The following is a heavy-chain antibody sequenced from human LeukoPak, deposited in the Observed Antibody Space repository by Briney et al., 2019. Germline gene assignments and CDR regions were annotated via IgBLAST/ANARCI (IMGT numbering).Heavy chain of an antibody. CDR1: GFTLRRYA. J-gene: IGHJ5*02. CDR2: VDGGGGAT. CDR3: SKDYYDFWSGFPLNWFDP. Sequence: VGSPRLSCAPSGFTLRRYAMTSVRHAPGRGLERVSSVDGGGGATYYTDSVKGRFTISRDNSKNTLYLQMNSLRAEDTAVYYCSKDYYDFWSGFPLNWFDPWGQGTLVTVSS. D-gene: IGHD3-3*01. V-gene: IGHV3-23*01.